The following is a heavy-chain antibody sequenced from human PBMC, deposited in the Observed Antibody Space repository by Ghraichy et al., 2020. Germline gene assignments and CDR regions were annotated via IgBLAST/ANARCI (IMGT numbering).Heavy chain of an antibody. CDR2: ISGSGGST. J-gene: IGHJ1*01. CDR3: AKREQWLQFIQH. D-gene: IGHD6-19*01. Sequence: GDSLNISCAASGFTFSSYAMSWVRQAPGKGLEWVSAISGSGGSTYYADSVKGRFTISRDNSKNTLYLQMNSLRAEDTAVYYCAKREQWLQFIQHWGQGTLVTVSS. V-gene: IGHV3-23*01. CDR1: GFTFSSYA.